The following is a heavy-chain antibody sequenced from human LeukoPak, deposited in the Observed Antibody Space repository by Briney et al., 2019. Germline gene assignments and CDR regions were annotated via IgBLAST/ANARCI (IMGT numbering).Heavy chain of an antibody. D-gene: IGHD6-6*01. J-gene: IGHJ4*02. V-gene: IGHV4-30-2*01. CDR1: GGSISSGGYS. CDR2: IYHSGST. Sequence: PSETLSPTCAVSGGSISSGGYSWSCIRQPPGKGLEWIGYIYHSGSTYYNPSLKSRVTISVDRSKNQFSLKLSSVTAADTAVYYCARGQQLGHFDYWGQGTLVTVSS. CDR3: ARGQQLGHFDY.